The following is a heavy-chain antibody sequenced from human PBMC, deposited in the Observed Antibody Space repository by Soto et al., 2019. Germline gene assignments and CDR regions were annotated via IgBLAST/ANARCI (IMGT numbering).Heavy chain of an antibody. CDR3: TRGVLVAGYLYYGMDV. CDR2: IRTKPYGGTT. D-gene: IGHD6-19*01. J-gene: IGHJ6*02. Sequence: GWSLGLSCAASGVTFGDYAMSWFRQAPAKGLEWVGFIRTKPYGGTTEYAASVKGRFTISRDESKSIAYLQMNSLKTEDTAVYYCTRGVLVAGYLYYGMDVPGQGTTVTVSS. CDR1: GVTFGDYA. V-gene: IGHV3-49*03.